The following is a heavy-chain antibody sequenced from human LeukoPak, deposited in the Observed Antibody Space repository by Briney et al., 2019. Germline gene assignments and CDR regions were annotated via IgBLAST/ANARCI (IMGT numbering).Heavy chain of an antibody. CDR2: IVDTGDST. CDR1: FXXXSYW. CDR3: AKERGHPLANYYMDV. V-gene: IGHV3-23*01. J-gene: IGHJ6*03. D-gene: IGHD1-26*01. Sequence: FXXXSYWXSWVRQAPGKGLEWVSTIVDTGDSTFYADSVRGRFTISRDSSKNTLYLQMNSLRAEDTAVYSCAKERGHPLANYYMDVWGKGTTVTVSS.